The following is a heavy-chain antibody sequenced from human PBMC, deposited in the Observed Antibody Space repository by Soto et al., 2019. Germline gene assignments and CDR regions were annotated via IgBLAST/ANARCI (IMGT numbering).Heavy chain of an antibody. J-gene: IGHJ3*01. CDR3: AYSPGWYRHDL. D-gene: IGHD6-19*01. CDR2: MLHSGTT. Sequence: QVQLQESGPGLVKPSGTLSLTCAVSGDSISSPKWWTWVRQPPGKGLEWIGDMLHSGTTNYNPSLKRRFTISVDKSKHQFSLNRYSVTAGDTAVYYCAYSPGWYRHDLWGPGTLVIVPS. V-gene: IGHV4-4*02. CDR1: GDSISSPKW.